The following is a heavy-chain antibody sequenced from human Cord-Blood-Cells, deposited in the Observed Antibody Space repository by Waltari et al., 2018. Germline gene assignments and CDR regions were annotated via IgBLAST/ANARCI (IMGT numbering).Heavy chain of an antibody. CDR1: GYTFTGYY. J-gene: IGHJ4*02. CDR2: INPNSGGT. V-gene: IGHV1-2*04. Sequence: SCKASGYTFTGYYMHWVRQAPGQGLEWMGWINPNSGGTNYAQKFQGWVTMTRDTSISTAYMELSRLRSDDTAVYYCARVRGSIAAPDETSFDYWGQGTLVTVSS. D-gene: IGHD6-6*01. CDR3: ARVRGSIAAPDETSFDY.